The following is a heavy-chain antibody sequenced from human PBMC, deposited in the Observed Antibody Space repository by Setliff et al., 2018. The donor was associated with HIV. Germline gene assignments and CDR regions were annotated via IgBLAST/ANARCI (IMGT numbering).Heavy chain of an antibody. D-gene: IGHD3-10*01. CDR3: AGFGELLDYYYGMDV. J-gene: IGHJ6*02. V-gene: IGHV4-61*02. CDR2: ISTSGST. CDR1: GDSISSGSYY. Sequence: SETLSLTCSVSGDSISSGSYYWSWIRQPAGKGLEWIGRISTSGSTNYNPSLKRRVTMSIDTSKNQFSLKLGPVTAADTAVYYCAGFGELLDYYYGMDVWGQGTTVTVSS.